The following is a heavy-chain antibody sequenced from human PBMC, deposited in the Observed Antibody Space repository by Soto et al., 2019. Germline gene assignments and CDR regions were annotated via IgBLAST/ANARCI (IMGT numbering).Heavy chain of an antibody. Sequence: ASVKVSCKASGGTFSNYAISWVRRAPGQGLEWMGGIILPFGTPNYAQKFQGRVTITADESMTTAYMELSGLRSEDTAVYYCARGPDYAGYFAYWGRGTLVTVSS. D-gene: IGHD4-17*01. CDR3: ARGPDYAGYFAY. CDR1: GGTFSNYA. V-gene: IGHV1-69*13. CDR2: IILPFGTP. J-gene: IGHJ4*02.